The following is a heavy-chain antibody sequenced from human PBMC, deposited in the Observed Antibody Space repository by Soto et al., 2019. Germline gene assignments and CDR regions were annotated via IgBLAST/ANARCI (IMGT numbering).Heavy chain of an antibody. V-gene: IGHV3-11*01. CDR1: GFTFSDYY. CDR3: AKDAVAYNGEWDWFDL. D-gene: IGHD3-10*01. Sequence: GGSLRLSCAASGFTFSDYYMSWIRQAPGKGLEWVSYISGSGSSTYYADSVKGRFTISRDDSKNTLYLQMSGLRVDDTAVYYCAKDAVAYNGEWDWFDLWGQGTLVTVSS. CDR2: ISGSGSST. J-gene: IGHJ5*02.